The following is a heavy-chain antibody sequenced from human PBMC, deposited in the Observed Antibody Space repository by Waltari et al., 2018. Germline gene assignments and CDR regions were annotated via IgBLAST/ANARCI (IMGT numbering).Heavy chain of an antibody. Sequence: EVQLVESVGGLVQPGGSLRLSRAASGFCFRRSWIHWVRQFPGEGLMWVSRINNDGSSTVYADSVKGRFTISRDDAKNTVSLQMNNLSAEDTALYYCARAGLLGAFDVWGQGTMVTVSS. CDR3: ARAGLLGAFDV. J-gene: IGHJ3*01. CDR2: INNDGSST. CDR1: GFCFRRSW. V-gene: IGHV3-74*03. D-gene: IGHD2-15*01.